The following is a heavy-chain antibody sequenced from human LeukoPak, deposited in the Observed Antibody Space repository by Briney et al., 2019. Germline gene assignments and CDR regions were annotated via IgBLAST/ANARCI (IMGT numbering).Heavy chain of an antibody. V-gene: IGHV4-61*01. J-gene: IGHJ4*02. CDR1: GGSVSSGSYY. CDR3: ARVVPTVTDRPYYFDY. D-gene: IGHD4-17*01. Sequence: PSETLSLTCTVSGGSVSSGSYYWSWLRQPPGKGLEWIGYIYYSGSTNYNPSLKSRVTISVDTSKNQFSLKLSSVTAADTAVYYCARVVPTVTDRPYYFDYWGQGTLVTVSS. CDR2: IYYSGST.